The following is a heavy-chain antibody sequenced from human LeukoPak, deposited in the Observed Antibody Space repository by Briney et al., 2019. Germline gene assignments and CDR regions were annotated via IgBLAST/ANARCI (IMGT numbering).Heavy chain of an antibody. CDR3: AREPYGDCAYFDY. V-gene: IGHV3-21*01. CDR2: ISSSSSYI. Sequence: GGSLRLSCAASGFTFSSYAMSWVRQAPGKGLEWVSSISSSSSYIYYADSVKGRFTISRDNAKNSLYLQMNSLRAEDTAVYYCAREPYGDCAYFDYWGQGTLVTVSS. D-gene: IGHD4-17*01. J-gene: IGHJ4*02. CDR1: GFTFSSYA.